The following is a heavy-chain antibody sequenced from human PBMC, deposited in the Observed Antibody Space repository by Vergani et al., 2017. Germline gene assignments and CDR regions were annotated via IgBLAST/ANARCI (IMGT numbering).Heavy chain of an antibody. CDR2: IGTAGDT. J-gene: IGHJ4*02. V-gene: IGHV3-13*01. CDR3: ARAPRGLYHFDY. D-gene: IGHD3-16*02. Sequence: VQLVESGGGVVQPGGSLRLSCAASGFTFSSYDMHWVRQTTGEGLLEWVSGIGTAGDTYYPGSVKGRFTISRENAKNSLYLQMNSLRAGDTAVYYCARAPRGLYHFDYWGQGTLVTVSS. CDR1: GFTFSSYD.